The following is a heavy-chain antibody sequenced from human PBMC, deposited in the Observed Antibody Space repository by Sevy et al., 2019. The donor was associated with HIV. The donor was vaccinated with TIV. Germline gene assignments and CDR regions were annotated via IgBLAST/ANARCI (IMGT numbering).Heavy chain of an antibody. CDR2: IYTSGST. CDR3: AGRIAVAAFDY. Sequence: SETLSLTCTVSGGSFSSSIYYWNWIRQPAGRGLEWTGRIYTSGSTNYNPSLKSRVTMSVDTSKNQFSLKLSSVTAADTAVYYCAGRIAVAAFDYWGQGNLVTVSS. J-gene: IGHJ4*02. CDR1: GGSFSSSIYY. D-gene: IGHD6-19*01. V-gene: IGHV4-61*02.